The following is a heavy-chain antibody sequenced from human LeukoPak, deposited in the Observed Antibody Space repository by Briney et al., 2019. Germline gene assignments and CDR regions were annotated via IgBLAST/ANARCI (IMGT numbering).Heavy chain of an antibody. V-gene: IGHV3-11*01. J-gene: IGHJ4*02. CDR3: ARGGWFGELSYYFDY. D-gene: IGHD3-10*01. CDR2: ISSSGSTI. CDR1: GFTSSDYY. Sequence: GGSLRLSCAASGFTSSDYYMSWIRQAPGKRLEWVSYISSSGSTIYYADSVKGRFTISRDNAKNSLYLQMNSLRAEDTAVYYCARGGWFGELSYYFDYWGQGTLVTVSS.